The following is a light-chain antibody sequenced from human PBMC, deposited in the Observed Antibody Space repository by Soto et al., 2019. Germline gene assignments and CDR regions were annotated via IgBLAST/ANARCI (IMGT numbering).Light chain of an antibody. J-gene: IGKJ2*01. Sequence: IVMTQSPATLSVFPGERATLSCRASQSISNNLAWLQQKPGQAPRLLIYAASTRATGVPARFSGSGSGTDFTLTISSLQPEDFEVYYCHQYNNWPPMHTFGQGTKLEIK. V-gene: IGKV3-15*01. CDR2: AAS. CDR1: QSISNN. CDR3: HQYNNWPPMHT.